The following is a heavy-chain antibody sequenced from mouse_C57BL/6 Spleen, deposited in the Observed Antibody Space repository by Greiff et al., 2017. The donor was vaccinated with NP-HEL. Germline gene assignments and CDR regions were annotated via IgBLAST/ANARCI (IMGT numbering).Heavy chain of an antibody. CDR3: TRDPDYDYGYFDV. CDR2: ISSGGEYI. Sequence: EVMLVESGEGLVKPGGSLKLSCAASGFTFSSYAMSWVRQTPEKRLEWVAYISSGGEYIYYADTVKGRFTISRDNARNTLYLQRSSLKSEDTAMYYCTRDPDYDYGYFDVWGTGTTVTVSS. CDR1: GFTFSSYA. J-gene: IGHJ1*03. D-gene: IGHD2-4*01. V-gene: IGHV5-9-1*02.